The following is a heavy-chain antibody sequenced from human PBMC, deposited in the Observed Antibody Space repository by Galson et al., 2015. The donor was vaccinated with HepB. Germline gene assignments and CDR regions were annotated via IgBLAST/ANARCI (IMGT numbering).Heavy chain of an antibody. CDR2: ISSSSSTI. Sequence: SLRLSCAASGFTFSSYSMNWVRQAPGKGLEWVSYISSSSSTIYYADSVKGRFTISRDNAKNSLYLQMNSLRAEDTAVYYCAGSWWGYYIRGGGVRPMDVWGKGTTVTVSS. CDR1: GFTFSSYS. CDR3: AGSWWGYYIRGGGVRPMDV. D-gene: IGHD3-3*01. V-gene: IGHV3-48*01. J-gene: IGHJ6*03.